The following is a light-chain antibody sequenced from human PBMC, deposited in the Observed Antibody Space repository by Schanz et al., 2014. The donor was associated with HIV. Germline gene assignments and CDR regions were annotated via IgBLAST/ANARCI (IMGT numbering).Light chain of an antibody. CDR1: QTIGIS. Sequence: DVQMTQSPSTLSASVGDTVTITCRASQTIGISLNWYQQKPGKAPRLLIYATSLLHTGVPSRFSGRGSGTEFTLTISRLQPDDFATYYCQQYNDYPLTFGPGTRVDL. V-gene: IGKV1-5*01. CDR3: QQYNDYPLT. J-gene: IGKJ3*01. CDR2: ATS.